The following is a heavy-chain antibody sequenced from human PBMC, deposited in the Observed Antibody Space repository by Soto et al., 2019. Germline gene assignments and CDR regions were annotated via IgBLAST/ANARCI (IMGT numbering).Heavy chain of an antibody. D-gene: IGHD3-22*01. CDR3: ARDRVESGYPEYFQH. Sequence: EVQLVESGGGLIQPGGSLRLSCAASGFTVSSNYMSWVRQAPGKGLEWVSVIYSGGSTYYADSVKGRFTISRDNSKNTLYLQINSLRAEDTDVYYCARDRVESGYPEYFQHWGQGTLVTVSS. J-gene: IGHJ1*01. V-gene: IGHV3-53*01. CDR1: GFTVSSNY. CDR2: IYSGGST.